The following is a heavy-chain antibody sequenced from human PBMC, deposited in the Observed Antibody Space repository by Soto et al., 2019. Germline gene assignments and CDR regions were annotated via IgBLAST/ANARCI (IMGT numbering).Heavy chain of an antibody. CDR1: GFTFRSYA. CDR3: AKSQRPQWRLTKYFDS. J-gene: IGHJ4*02. V-gene: IGHV3-23*01. CDR2: ITGTGTST. Sequence: PGESLKISCAASGFTFRSYAMSWVRQAPGKGLEWVATITGTGTSTYFADSVKGRFTISRDNSRNTLYLQLNSLRAEDTAVYYCAKSQRPQWRLTKYFDSWGQGALVTVSS. D-gene: IGHD6-19*01.